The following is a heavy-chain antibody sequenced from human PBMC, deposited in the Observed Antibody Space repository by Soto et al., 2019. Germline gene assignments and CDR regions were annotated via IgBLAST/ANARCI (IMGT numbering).Heavy chain of an antibody. CDR3: ARSIVVVTALDY. CDR2: INAGNGNT. Sequence: QVQLVQSGAEEKKPGASVKVSCKASGYTFTSYAMHWVRQAPGQRLEWMGWINAGNGNTKYSQKFQGRVTITRATSARTADMELCSMRSEDTAVYYGARSIVVVTALDYWGQGTLVTVSS. V-gene: IGHV1-3*05. CDR1: GYTFTSYA. J-gene: IGHJ4*02. D-gene: IGHD2-21*02.